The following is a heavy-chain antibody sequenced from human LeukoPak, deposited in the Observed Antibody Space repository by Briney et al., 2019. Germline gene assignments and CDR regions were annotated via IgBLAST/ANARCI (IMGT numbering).Heavy chain of an antibody. J-gene: IGHJ4*02. CDR2: ISYDGSNK. D-gene: IGHD3-22*01. Sequence: GGSLRLSCAASGFTFSTYAIHWVRQAPGKGLEWVAVISYDGSNKYYADSVKGRFTISRDNSKNTLYLQMNSLRAEDTAVYYCARGVYDSTGYYQYWGQGTLVTVSS. CDR3: ARGVYDSTGYYQY. V-gene: IGHV3-30*04. CDR1: GFTFSTYA.